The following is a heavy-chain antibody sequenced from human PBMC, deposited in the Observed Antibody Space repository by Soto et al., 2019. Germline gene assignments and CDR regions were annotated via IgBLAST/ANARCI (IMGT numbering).Heavy chain of an antibody. CDR1: GFTFSSYA. V-gene: IGHV3-30*18. D-gene: IGHD3-16*02. J-gene: IGHJ4*02. Sequence: QVQLVESGGGVVQPGRSLRLSCAASGFTFSSYAMHWVRQAPGKGLEWVAVISYDGSDKYYADSVKGRFTISRDNSKNTLNLQMNSLGADETAVYYCAKALGELSPESYDYWGQGTLITVSS. CDR2: ISYDGSDK. CDR3: AKALGELSPESYDY.